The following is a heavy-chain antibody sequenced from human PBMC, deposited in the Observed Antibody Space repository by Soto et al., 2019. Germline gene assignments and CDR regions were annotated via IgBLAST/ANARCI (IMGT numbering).Heavy chain of an antibody. CDR2: ISSDGRKK. D-gene: IGHD3-16*02. V-gene: IGHV3-30*04. CDR1: GFSFSTSA. J-gene: IGHJ4*02. Sequence: LVESGGGVVQPGRSLRLSCAASGFSFSTSAMHWVRQAPGKGLEWVAAISSDGRKKYYAASVRGRFTISRDNSNNTLCLQMNSLRREDTAVYYCAGGGPPPVMVIATWLMFAFWGQGTLVSVSS. CDR3: AGGGPPPVMVIATWLMFAF.